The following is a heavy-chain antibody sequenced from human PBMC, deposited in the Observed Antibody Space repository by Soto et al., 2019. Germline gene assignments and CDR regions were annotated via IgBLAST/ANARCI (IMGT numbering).Heavy chain of an antibody. CDR2: INAGNGNT. CDR3: ARGRDIYFDY. CDR1: GYTFTSYA. Sequence: QVQLVQSGAEVKKPGASVKVSCKASGYTFTSYAMHWVRQAPGQRLEWMGWINAGNGNTKYSQKLQGRVTITRDTSASTAYMELSILRSEDTAVYYCARGRDIYFDYWGQGTLVTVSS. J-gene: IGHJ4*02. D-gene: IGHD2-15*01. V-gene: IGHV1-3*01.